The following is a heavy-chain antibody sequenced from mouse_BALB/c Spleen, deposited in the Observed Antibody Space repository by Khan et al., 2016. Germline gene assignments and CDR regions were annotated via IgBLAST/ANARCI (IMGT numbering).Heavy chain of an antibody. Sequence: QVQLKESGPSLVQPSQSLSITCTVSGFSLTSYGVHWVRQSPGKGLEWLGVIWRGGSTDYNAAFMSRLSITKDNSKSQVFFKMNSLQADDTAIYXCAKNYGNYYFDYWGRGTTLTVAS. CDR3: AKNYGNYYFDY. D-gene: IGHD2-1*01. J-gene: IGHJ2*01. V-gene: IGHV2-5-1*01. CDR2: IWRGGST. CDR1: GFSLTSYG.